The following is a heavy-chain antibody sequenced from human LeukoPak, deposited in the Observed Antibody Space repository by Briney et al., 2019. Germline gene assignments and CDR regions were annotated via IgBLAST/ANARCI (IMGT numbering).Heavy chain of an antibody. CDR1: GYPFTTSW. D-gene: IGHD5-24*01. V-gene: IGHV5-51*01. CDR2: IYAGNSDA. J-gene: IGHJ4*02. CDR3: AIINHPDGRVY. Sequence: GESLQISCQGFGYPFTTSWIGWVRQLPGKGLEWTAIIYAGNSDAKYSPSFQGQVSISTDRSISTAYLHWSSLKASDTAMYYCAIINHPDGRVYWGQGTLVTVSS.